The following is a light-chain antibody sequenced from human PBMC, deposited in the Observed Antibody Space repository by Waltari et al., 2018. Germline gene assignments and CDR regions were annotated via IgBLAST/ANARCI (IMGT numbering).Light chain of an antibody. CDR2: DVT. CDR1: RTVAGGYTY. V-gene: IGLV2-11*01. CDR3: FSYAGSDTYV. Sequence: QSALTQPRSVSGSLGQSVPIPCTWTRTVAGGYTYFSWYQQHPGKAPKIIIFDVTKRPSGVPDEFSGSKSGNTASLTISGLQPEHEANYYCFSYAGSDTYVFGTGTEVTVL. J-gene: IGLJ1*01.